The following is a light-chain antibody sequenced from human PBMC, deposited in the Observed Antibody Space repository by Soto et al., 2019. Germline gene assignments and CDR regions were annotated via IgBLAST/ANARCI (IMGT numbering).Light chain of an antibody. CDR2: GAS. CDR1: QSISSY. V-gene: IGKV3-20*01. J-gene: IGKJ2*01. Sequence: EIVLTQSPGTLSLSPGERATLSCRASQSISSYLAWYQQKPGQAPRLLIYGASSRATGIPDRFSGSGSGTDFSLAITGREPADFAVYYGQQSGSSPGTFGQGTKLEIK. CDR3: QQSGSSPGT.